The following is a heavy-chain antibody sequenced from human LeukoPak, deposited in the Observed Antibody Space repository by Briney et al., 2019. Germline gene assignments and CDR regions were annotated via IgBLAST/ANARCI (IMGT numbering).Heavy chain of an antibody. V-gene: IGHV3-20*04. CDR2: IHRNGGNT. CDR1: GFNFDEYG. Sequence: GGSLRLSCAASGFNFDEYGMSWVRQVPGKGLEWVSDIHRNGGNTAYADSVKGRFTISRDNAKSSMYLQMNSLRAEDTAVYYCARGQWLVRGVYFDSWGQGTLVAVSS. D-gene: IGHD6-19*01. J-gene: IGHJ4*02. CDR3: ARGQWLVRGVYFDS.